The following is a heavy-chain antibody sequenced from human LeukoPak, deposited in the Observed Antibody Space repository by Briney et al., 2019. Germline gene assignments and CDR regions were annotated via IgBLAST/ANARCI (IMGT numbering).Heavy chain of an antibody. CDR2: INSDGSST. CDR3: ARDGGSCSSSSCYRGLYFDY. Sequence: GGSLRLSCAASGFTFSSYWMHWVRQAPGKGLVWVSRINSDGSSTSYADSVKGRFTISRDNAKNTLHLQMNSLRAEDTAVYYCARDGGSCSSSSCYRGLYFDYWGQGTLVTVSS. CDR1: GFTFSSYW. J-gene: IGHJ4*02. D-gene: IGHD2-2*01. V-gene: IGHV3-74*01.